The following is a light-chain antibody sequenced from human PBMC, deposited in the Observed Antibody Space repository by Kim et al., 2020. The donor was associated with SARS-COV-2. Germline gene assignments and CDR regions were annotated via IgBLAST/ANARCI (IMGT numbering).Light chain of an antibody. CDR2: DAS. Sequence: LSPGDRATLAYRASQSVDTYLVWFQQKPGQAPRLLISDASNRATGTPARFTGSGSGTDFIFTISSLEPEDFAIYYCQQRGHWPPTFGQGTRLEIK. V-gene: IGKV3-11*01. CDR3: QQRGHWPPT. J-gene: IGKJ5*01. CDR1: QSVDTY.